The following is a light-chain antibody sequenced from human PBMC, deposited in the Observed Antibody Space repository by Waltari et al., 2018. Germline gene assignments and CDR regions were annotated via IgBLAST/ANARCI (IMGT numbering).Light chain of an antibody. V-gene: IGLV6-57*04. J-gene: IGLJ3*02. CDR3: QSYDSSNQRV. Sequence: FMLTQPRSVSESPGKTVTISCTRSSGSIASNFVHWYQQPPGSAPTTVIYAGNQRPSGGPGRFSGSIAGSSNSASLTISGLKTEDEADYYCQSYDSSNQRVFGGGTKLTVL. CDR2: AGN. CDR1: SGSIASNF.